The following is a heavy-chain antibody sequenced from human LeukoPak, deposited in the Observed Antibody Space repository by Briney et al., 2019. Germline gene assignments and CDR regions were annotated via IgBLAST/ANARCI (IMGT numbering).Heavy chain of an antibody. CDR1: GYSFTSYW. V-gene: IGHV5-51*01. J-gene: IGHJ3*02. CDR3: ARESQFYRSGGSCYGEDAFDI. Sequence: GESLKISCKGSGYSFTSYWIGWVRQMPGKGLEWMGIIYPGDSDTRYSPSFQGQVTISADKSISTAYLQWSSLKASDTAMYYCARESQFYRSGGSCYGEDAFDIWGQGTMVTVSS. CDR2: IYPGDSDT. D-gene: IGHD2-15*01.